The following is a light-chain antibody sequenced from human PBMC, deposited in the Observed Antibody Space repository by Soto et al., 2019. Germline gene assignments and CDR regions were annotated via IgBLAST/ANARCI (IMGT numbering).Light chain of an antibody. CDR3: QKYNTAPWT. CDR2: AAS. Sequence: DIKMTQSPSSLSASVGDRVTITSRASQGISNYLAWYQQKPGKVPKLLIYAASTLQSGVPSRFSGSGSGTDFTLTISTLQPEDVATYYCQKYNTAPWTFGQGTKVDIK. J-gene: IGKJ1*01. CDR1: QGISNY. V-gene: IGKV1-27*01.